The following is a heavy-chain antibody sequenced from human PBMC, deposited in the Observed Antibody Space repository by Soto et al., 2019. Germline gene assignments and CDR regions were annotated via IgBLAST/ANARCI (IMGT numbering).Heavy chain of an antibody. V-gene: IGHV1-46*01. CDR1: GYIFTSSY. CDR2: INPSGGRA. J-gene: IGHJ4*02. D-gene: IGHD6-13*01. CDR3: ARGHRSTWYAIDY. Sequence: ASVKVSCKASGYIFTSSYIHWVRQAPGQGLEWMGLINPSGGRATYSQRFQGRVTLTRDTSSNTVDMELSSLRSEDTALYYCARGHRSTWYAIDYWGQGTLVTDSS.